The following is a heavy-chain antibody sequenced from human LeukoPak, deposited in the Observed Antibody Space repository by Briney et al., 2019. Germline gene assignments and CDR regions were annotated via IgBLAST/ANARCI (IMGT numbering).Heavy chain of an antibody. V-gene: IGHV3-23*01. Sequence: GGTLRLSCAASGFTFSSYGMSWVRQSPGKGLEWVSTISGTGGSTSYADSVKGRFTTSRDNAKNTLYLQMNSLRAEDTAVYYCARADNGFDIWGQGTMVTVSS. CDR1: GFTFSSYG. CDR3: ARADNGFDI. J-gene: IGHJ3*02. CDR2: ISGTGGST.